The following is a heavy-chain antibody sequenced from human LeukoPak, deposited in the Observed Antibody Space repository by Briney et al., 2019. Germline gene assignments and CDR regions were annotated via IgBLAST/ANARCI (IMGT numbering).Heavy chain of an antibody. D-gene: IGHD3/OR15-3a*01. V-gene: IGHV3-21*01. Sequence: PGGSLRLSCAASGFTFSSYIMNWVRQAPGKGLEWVSYISSSSTYIYYTDSVKGRFTISRDDAKNSLYLQMNSLSAEDTAVYYCARNYVTFGTGSDYWGQGTLVTVSS. CDR2: ISSSSTYI. J-gene: IGHJ4*02. CDR3: ARNYVTFGTGSDY. CDR1: GFTFSSYI.